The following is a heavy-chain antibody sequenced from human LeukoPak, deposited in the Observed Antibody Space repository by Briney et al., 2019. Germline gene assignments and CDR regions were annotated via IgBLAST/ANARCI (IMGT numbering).Heavy chain of an antibody. J-gene: IGHJ5*02. CDR1: GGSISSGSYY. Sequence: SQTLSLTCTVSGGSISSGSYYWSWIRQPAGKGLEWIGRIYTSGSTNYNPSLKSRVTISVDTSKNQFSLKLSSVTAADTAVYYCARSSMIVVAFLFDPWGQGTLVTVSS. D-gene: IGHD3-22*01. V-gene: IGHV4-61*02. CDR2: IYTSGST. CDR3: ARSSMIVVAFLFDP.